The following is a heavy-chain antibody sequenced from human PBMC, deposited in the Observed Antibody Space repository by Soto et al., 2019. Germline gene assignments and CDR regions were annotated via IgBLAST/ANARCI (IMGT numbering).Heavy chain of an antibody. CDR3: ARRGASTPFDY. Sequence: EVQLVESGGGLVQPGGSLRLSCAASGFTVSSNYMSWVRQAPGKGLEWVSVMYSSGSTYYADSVKGRFTISRDNSKNTRYLQMNSLRAEDTAVYYCARRGASTPFDYWGQGTLVTVSS. V-gene: IGHV3-66*01. D-gene: IGHD1-26*01. CDR1: GFTVSSNY. CDR2: MYSSGST. J-gene: IGHJ4*02.